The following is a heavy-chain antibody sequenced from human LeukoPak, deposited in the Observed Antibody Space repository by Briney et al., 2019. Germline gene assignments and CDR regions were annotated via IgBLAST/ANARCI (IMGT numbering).Heavy chain of an antibody. J-gene: IGHJ4*02. CDR3: AKEFPHPFGEFRKVWRGKFDY. V-gene: IGHV3-23*01. Sequence: PGGSLRLSCAASGFTFSSYAMSWVRQAPGKGLEWVSAISGSGGSTYYADSVKGRFTISRDNSKNTLYLQMNSLRAEDTAVYYCAKEFPHPFGEFRKVWRGKFDYWGQGTLVTVSS. D-gene: IGHD3-10*01. CDR1: GFTFSSYA. CDR2: ISGSGGST.